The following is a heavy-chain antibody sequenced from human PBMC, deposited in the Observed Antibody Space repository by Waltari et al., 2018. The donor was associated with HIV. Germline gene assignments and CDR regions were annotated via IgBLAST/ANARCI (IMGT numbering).Heavy chain of an antibody. D-gene: IGHD2-2*01. CDR2: ISAYNGNT. J-gene: IGHJ5*02. CDR3: ARVGCSSASCYSGWFDP. Sequence: QAQLAQSGAEVKKPGASVKVSCKASGYTFTSPGISWVRQAPGQGLEWLGWISAYNGNTNYAQKLQGRVTMTTDTSTSTAYMELRSLRSDDTAVYYCARVGCSSASCYSGWFDPWGQGTLVTVSS. CDR1: GYTFTSPG. V-gene: IGHV1-18*01.